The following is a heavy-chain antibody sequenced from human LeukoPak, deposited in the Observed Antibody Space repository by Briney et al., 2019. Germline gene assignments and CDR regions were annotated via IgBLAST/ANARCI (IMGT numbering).Heavy chain of an antibody. J-gene: IGHJ4*02. CDR3: ARDSLGSMAY. Sequence: ASVKVSCKASGYTFTNYGINWLRQAPGQGLEWMGWISAYNGNTNYAQRLQGRVTMTTDTSTSTAYMELRSLRSDDTAVYCCARDSLGSMAYWGQGTLVTVSS. CDR2: ISAYNGNT. D-gene: IGHD3-16*01. V-gene: IGHV1-18*01. CDR1: GYTFTNYG.